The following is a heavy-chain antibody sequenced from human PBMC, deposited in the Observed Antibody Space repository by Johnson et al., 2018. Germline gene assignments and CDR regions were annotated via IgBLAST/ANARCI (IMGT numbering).Heavy chain of an antibody. Sequence: VQLVESGGGLVQPGGSLRLSCAASGFTFTTYAMSWVRQAPGKGLEWVSVISGGGSTTYYADSVKGRFTISRDNSKNTLYLQMNSLRAEDTAVYYCARDLVRVGTSYGMDVWGQGTTVTVSS. CDR3: ARDLVRVGTSYGMDV. J-gene: IGHJ6*02. CDR2: ISGGGSTT. CDR1: GFTFTTYA. V-gene: IGHV3-23*04. D-gene: IGHD3-10*01.